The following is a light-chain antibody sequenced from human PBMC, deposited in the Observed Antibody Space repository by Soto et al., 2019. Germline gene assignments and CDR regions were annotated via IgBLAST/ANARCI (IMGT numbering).Light chain of an antibody. CDR2: DAS. J-gene: IGKJ1*01. Sequence: EIVLTQSPGTLSLSPGERATLSCRASQSVSSSNLAWYQQQPGQTPRLLIYDASTRVFGIPARFSGSGSGTEFTLTISSLQSEDFAVYYCQQYSIWRTFGQGTKVDI. CDR3: QQYSIWRT. CDR1: QSVSSSN. V-gene: IGKV3-15*01.